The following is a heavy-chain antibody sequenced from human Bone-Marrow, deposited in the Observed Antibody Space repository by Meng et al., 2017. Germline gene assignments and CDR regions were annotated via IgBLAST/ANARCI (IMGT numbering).Heavy chain of an antibody. D-gene: IGHD4-17*01. V-gene: IGHV3-21*01. Sequence: GESLKISCAASGFTFSSYSMNWVRQAPGKGLEWVSSISSSSSYIYYADSLKGRFTISRDNAKNSLYLQMNSLRAEDTAVYYCARDFFYGDYDGGGFFDYWGQGTQVTVSS. CDR2: ISSSSSYI. CDR1: GFTFSSYS. J-gene: IGHJ4*01. CDR3: ARDFFYGDYDGGGFFDY.